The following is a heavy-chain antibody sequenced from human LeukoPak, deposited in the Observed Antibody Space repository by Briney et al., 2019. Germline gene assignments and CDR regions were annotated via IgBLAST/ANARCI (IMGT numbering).Heavy chain of an antibody. D-gene: IGHD3-16*01. CDR2: ISSSSSTI. CDR3: ARDRQYEDYYYGMDV. Sequence: GGSLRLSCAASGFTFSSYSMNWVRQAPGKGLEWVSYISSSSSTIYYADSVKGRFTISRDNAKNSLYLQMNSLRAEDTAVYYCARDRQYEDYYYGMDVWGQGTTVTVSS. CDR1: GFTFSSYS. V-gene: IGHV3-48*01. J-gene: IGHJ6*02.